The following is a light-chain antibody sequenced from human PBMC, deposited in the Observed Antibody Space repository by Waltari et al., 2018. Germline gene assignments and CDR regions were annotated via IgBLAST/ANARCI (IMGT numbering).Light chain of an antibody. CDR1: RSHIGSVY. Sequence: QSVLTQPPSVSGTPGQEVTISCSGSRSHIGSVYIYWYQHFPGIAPKLLIFRNNQRPSGVPDRFSASKSDTSASLAISGLRSEDEADYYCAAWDDSLSGWLFGGGTKLTVL. J-gene: IGLJ3*02. CDR2: RNN. CDR3: AAWDDSLSGWL. V-gene: IGLV1-47*01.